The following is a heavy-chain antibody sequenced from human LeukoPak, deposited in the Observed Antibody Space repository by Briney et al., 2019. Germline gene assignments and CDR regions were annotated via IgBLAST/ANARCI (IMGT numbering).Heavy chain of an antibody. J-gene: IGHJ4*02. V-gene: IGHV4-34*01. CDR1: GGSFSCFH. Sequence: SETLSLTCAVYGGSFSCFHWNWIRQSPAKGLEWLGEMKQSGTPRYNPSLQSRVTISVDKSKNQFSLNVRSVTAADTAVYYCASRPFLYGFRTYFDNWAQGTLVTVSS. D-gene: IGHD3-10*01. CDR3: ASRPFLYGFRTYFDN. CDR2: MKQSGTP.